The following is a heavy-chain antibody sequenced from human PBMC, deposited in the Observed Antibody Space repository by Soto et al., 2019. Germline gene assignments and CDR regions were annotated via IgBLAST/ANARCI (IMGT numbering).Heavy chain of an antibody. D-gene: IGHD3-3*01. V-gene: IGHV3-23*01. Sequence: GGSLRLSCAASGFSFGSYALSWVRQAPGKGLEWVSTISGSDGKTFYADSAKGRFSISRDTSQSTLYLQMNSLRADDTAMYYCARWSYLDYWGQGTRVTVSS. CDR3: ARWSYLDY. J-gene: IGHJ4*02. CDR1: GFSFGSYA. CDR2: ISGSDGKT.